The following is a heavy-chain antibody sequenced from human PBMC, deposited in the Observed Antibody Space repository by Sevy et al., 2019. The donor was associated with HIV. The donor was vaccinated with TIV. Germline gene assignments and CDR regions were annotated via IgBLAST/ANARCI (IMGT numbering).Heavy chain of an antibody. CDR2: ISYDGSNK. D-gene: IGHD3-22*01. CDR3: ARGRITRIVASPGQGAFDI. CDR1: GFTFSSYA. Sequence: GGSLRLSCAASGFTFSSYAMHWVRQAPGKGLEWVAVISYDGSNKYYADSVKGRFTISRDNSKNTLYLQMNSRRAEDTAVYYCARGRITRIVASPGQGAFDIWGQGTMVTVSS. J-gene: IGHJ3*02. V-gene: IGHV3-30*04.